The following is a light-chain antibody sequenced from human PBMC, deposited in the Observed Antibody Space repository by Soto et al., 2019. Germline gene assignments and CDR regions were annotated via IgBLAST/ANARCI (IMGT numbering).Light chain of an antibody. CDR2: GNS. CDR1: SSNIGAGYD. J-gene: IGLJ2*01. Sequence: QSVLTQPPSLSGAPVQRVTISCTGSSSNIGAGYDVNWYQQLQGTAPQLLIYGNSKRPSGVPDRFSGSKSGTSASLAITGLQAEDEADYYCQSYASSMSVVFGGGTKITVL. V-gene: IGLV1-40*01. CDR3: QSYASSMSVV.